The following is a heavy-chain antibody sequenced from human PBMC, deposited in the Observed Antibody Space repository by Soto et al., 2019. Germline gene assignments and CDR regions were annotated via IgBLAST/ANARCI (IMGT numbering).Heavy chain of an antibody. CDR3: ARRGYCTSTSCYAMRYFGMDV. Sequence: TGESLKISCKGSGYNFTSYWINWVRQMPGKGLEWMGRIDPSDSYINYSPSFQGHVTISADKSTNTAYLQWSSLKASDTAIYYCARRGYCTSTSCYAMRYFGMDVWGQGTTVTVSS. CDR1: GYNFTSYW. J-gene: IGHJ6*02. D-gene: IGHD2-2*01. CDR2: IDPSDSYI. V-gene: IGHV5-10-1*01.